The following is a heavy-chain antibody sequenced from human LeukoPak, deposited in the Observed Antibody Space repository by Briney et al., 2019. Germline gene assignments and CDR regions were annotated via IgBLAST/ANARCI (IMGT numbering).Heavy chain of an antibody. V-gene: IGHV3-23*01. J-gene: IGHJ6*03. Sequence: GGSLRLSCAASGFTFSSYAMSWVRHAPGKGLEWVSAISGSGGSTYYADSVKGRFTISRDNSKNTLYLQMNSLRAEDTAVYYCAKVPLAARPDYYYYYMDVWGKGTTVTVSS. CDR1: GFTFSSYA. CDR3: AKVPLAARPDYYYYYMDV. D-gene: IGHD6-6*01. CDR2: ISGSGGST.